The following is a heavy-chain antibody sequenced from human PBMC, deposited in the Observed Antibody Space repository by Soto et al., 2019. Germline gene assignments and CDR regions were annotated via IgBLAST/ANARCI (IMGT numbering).Heavy chain of an antibody. D-gene: IGHD3-16*02. J-gene: IGHJ4*02. Sequence: GGSLRLSCAASGFTFSSYAMSWVRQAPGKGLEWVSAISGSGGSTYYADSVKGRFTISRDNSKNTLYLQMNSLRAEDTAVYYCAKDLEIEDLGELSPFDYWGQGTLVTGLL. CDR3: AKDLEIEDLGELSPFDY. CDR2: ISGSGGST. V-gene: IGHV3-23*01. CDR1: GFTFSSYA.